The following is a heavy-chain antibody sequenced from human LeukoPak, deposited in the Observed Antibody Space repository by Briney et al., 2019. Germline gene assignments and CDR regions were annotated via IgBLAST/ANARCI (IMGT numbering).Heavy chain of an antibody. D-gene: IGHD5-24*01. CDR1: GGSISSSNW. CDR3: ARWLQSPSLYFDS. Sequence: SGTLSLTCAVSGGSISSSNWWSWVRQPPGKGLEWIGEINHSGNTNYNPSLKSRVTISVDTSKNQFSLKLSSVTAADTAVYYCARWLQSPSLYFDSWGQGTLVTVSS. CDR2: INHSGNT. J-gene: IGHJ4*02. V-gene: IGHV4-4*02.